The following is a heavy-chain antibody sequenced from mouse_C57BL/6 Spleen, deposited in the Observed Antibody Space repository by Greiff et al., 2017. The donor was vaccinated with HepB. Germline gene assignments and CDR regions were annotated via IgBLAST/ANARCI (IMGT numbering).Heavy chain of an antibody. J-gene: IGHJ2*01. Sequence: VQLQQPGAELVRPGTSVKLSCKASGYTFTSYWMHWVKQRPGQGLEWIGVIDPSDSYTNYNQKFKGKATLTVDTSSSTAYMQLSSLTSEDSAVYYCARADWGYFDYWGQGTTLTVSS. D-gene: IGHD4-1*01. CDR1: GYTFTSYW. CDR3: ARADWGYFDY. CDR2: IDPSDSYT. V-gene: IGHV1-59*01.